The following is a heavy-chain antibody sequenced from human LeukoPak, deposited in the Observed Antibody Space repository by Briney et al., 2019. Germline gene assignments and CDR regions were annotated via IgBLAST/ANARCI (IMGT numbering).Heavy chain of an antibody. D-gene: IGHD4-17*01. CDR1: GFTFSSYW. CDR2: IKQDGSEK. J-gene: IGHJ3*02. Sequence: TGGSLRLSCAASGFTFSSYWMSWVRQAPGKGLEWVANIKQDGSEKYYVDPVKGRFTISRDNAKNSLYLQMNSLRAEDTAVYYCAREPVTTWFSDAFDIWGQGTMVTVSS. V-gene: IGHV3-7*01. CDR3: AREPVTTWFSDAFDI.